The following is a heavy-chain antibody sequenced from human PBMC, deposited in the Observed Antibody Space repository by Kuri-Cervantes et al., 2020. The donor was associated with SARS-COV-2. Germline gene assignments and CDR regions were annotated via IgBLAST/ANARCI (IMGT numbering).Heavy chain of an antibody. CDR3: ARHRRFDP. CDR2: INHSGST. D-gene: IGHD1-14*01. V-gene: IGHV4-34*01. Sequence: SETLSLTCAGYGGSFSGYYWSWIRQPPGKGLEWIGEINHSGSTNYDPSLKSRVTISVDTSKNQFSLQLSSVTDADTAVYSCARHRRFDPWGQGTLVTVSS. CDR1: GGSFSGYY. J-gene: IGHJ5*02.